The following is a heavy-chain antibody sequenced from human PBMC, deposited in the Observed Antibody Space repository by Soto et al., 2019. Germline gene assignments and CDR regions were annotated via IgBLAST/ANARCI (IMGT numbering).Heavy chain of an antibody. CDR3: ATVAPYFRYYDLWSGYFDY. J-gene: IGHJ4*02. V-gene: IGHV4-31*03. D-gene: IGHD3-3*01. CDR1: GGSISSGGYY. Sequence: QVQLQESGPGLVKPSQTLSLTCTVSGGSISSGGYYWSWIRQHPGKGLEWIGYIYYSGSTYYNPSLKSRVTISVDTSKNQFSLKLSSVTAADTAVYYCATVAPYFRYYDLWSGYFDYWGQGTLVTVSS. CDR2: IYYSGST.